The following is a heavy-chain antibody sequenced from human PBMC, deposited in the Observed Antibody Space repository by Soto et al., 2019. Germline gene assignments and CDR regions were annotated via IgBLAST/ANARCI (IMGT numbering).Heavy chain of an antibody. CDR1: GFPYSYVW. D-gene: IGHD1-26*01. J-gene: IGHJ4*02. Sequence: EVQLVESGGGLVKPGGSLRLSCAASGFPYSYVWMNWVRQTPGRGLEWVGRIKSKNDGGTADIAAPVKGRFIISRDDSINTVYLQMNSLKTEDTAVYYCSTGREALLYWGQGTLVTVSS. V-gene: IGHV3-15*07. CDR3: STGREALLY. CDR2: IKSKNDGGTA.